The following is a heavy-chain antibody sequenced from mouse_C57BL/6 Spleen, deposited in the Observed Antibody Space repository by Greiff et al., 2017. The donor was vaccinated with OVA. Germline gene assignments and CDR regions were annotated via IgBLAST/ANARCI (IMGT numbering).Heavy chain of an antibody. J-gene: IGHJ2*01. CDR1: GFTFSDYG. Sequence: EVKVEESGGGLVKPGGSLKLSCAASGFTFSDYGMHWVRQAPEKGLEWVAYLSSGSSTIYYADTVKGRFTISREKAKNTLFLQMTSLRSEDTAMYYCARGDYIDYWGQGTTLTVSS. CDR2: LSSGSSTI. CDR3: ARGDYIDY. V-gene: IGHV5-17*01.